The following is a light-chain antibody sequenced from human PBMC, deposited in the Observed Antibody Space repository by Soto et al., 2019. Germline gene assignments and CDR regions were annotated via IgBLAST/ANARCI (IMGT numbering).Light chain of an antibody. V-gene: IGLV1-40*01. J-gene: IGLJ1*01. CDR2: ANS. CDR1: TSNIWAGYD. Sequence: QSVLTHPPSVSAAPGQRVIVSCTGSTSNIWAGYDVHWYQQLPGTSPKLLIFANSNRPSGVPDLFSASRSGSSASLTITGLQAEDEADYYCQSYDTSLSGSYVFGSGTKVTV. CDR3: QSYDTSLSGSYV.